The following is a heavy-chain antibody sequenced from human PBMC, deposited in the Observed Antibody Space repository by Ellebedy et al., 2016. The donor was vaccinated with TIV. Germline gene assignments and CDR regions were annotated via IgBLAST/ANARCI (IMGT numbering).Heavy chain of an antibody. V-gene: IGHV3-11*01. D-gene: IGHD1-1*01. CDR2: TSLSVNTM. CDR3: AGHTTMAYRFDY. Sequence: PGGSLRLSCVASGFTFSDYSMRWVRQAPGKGLEWVSRTSLSVNTMYYADSVQGRFTISRDNAKNSLFLQMNNLRAEDTAVYFCAGHTTMAYRFDYWGQGALVTVSS. J-gene: IGHJ4*02. CDR1: GFTFSDYS.